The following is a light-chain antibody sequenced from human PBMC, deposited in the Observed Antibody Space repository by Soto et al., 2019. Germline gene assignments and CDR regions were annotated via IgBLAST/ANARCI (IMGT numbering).Light chain of an antibody. CDR1: QSISNS. J-gene: IGKJ2*01. CDR2: AAS. V-gene: IGKV1-39*01. Sequence: DIQMTQSPSSLSASVGDRVTITCRASQSISNSLNWYQQKPGKAPDLLIYAASNLQSGVPSRFTGSGSGTDFTLTICTLQPDDFATYYCQQSYSSPQMYTFGQVTKLAIK. CDR3: QQSYSSPQMYT.